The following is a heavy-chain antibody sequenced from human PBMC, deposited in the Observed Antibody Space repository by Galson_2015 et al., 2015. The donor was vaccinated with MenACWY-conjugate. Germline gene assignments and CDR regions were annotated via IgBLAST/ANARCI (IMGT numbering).Heavy chain of an antibody. CDR3: TRGALRAAGDCLDS. CDR1: GNTFTVYY. Sequence: SVKVSCKASGNTFTVYYFHWVRQAPGQGLEWMGRINPNSGGGNSAQRFQGRVTLTRDTSVSTLYMELNRLTPDDTAVYYCTRGALRAAGDCLDSWGQGTLVAVS. D-gene: IGHD2-21*01. CDR2: INPNSGGG. V-gene: IGHV1-2*06. J-gene: IGHJ4*02.